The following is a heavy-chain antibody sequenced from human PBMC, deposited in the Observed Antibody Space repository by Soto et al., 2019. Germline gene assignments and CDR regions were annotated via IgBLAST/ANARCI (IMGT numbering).Heavy chain of an antibody. D-gene: IGHD7-27*01. J-gene: IGHJ4*02. CDR2: IYDSGRI. Sequence: QVQLQESGPGLVQPSQTLSLTCTVSGASIGSGSYYWSWIRQYPGEGLVWIGHIYDSGRIYYNPSLESRVSISIDTSKNEFSLTLTSVTAADTAVYYCARLTTIITGAFDDWGLGTVVTVSS. CDR1: GASIGSGSYY. CDR3: ARLTTIITGAFDD. V-gene: IGHV4-31*03.